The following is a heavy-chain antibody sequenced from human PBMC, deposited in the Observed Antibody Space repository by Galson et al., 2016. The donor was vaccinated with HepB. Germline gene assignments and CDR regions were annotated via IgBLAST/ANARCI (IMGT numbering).Heavy chain of an antibody. Sequence: PALVTPTQTLTLTCTLSGMSLSSTGVAVGWIRQSPGRALEWLAVIYWDDDSRYAPSLNSRLTVTRDTSTSQVVLSLINVGPADTATYFCALLGDDSGSRGCFDYWGPGTRVTVSS. CDR3: ALLGDDSGSRGCFDY. V-gene: IGHV2-5*05. CDR1: GMSLSSTGVA. CDR2: IYWDDDS. D-gene: IGHD3-16*01. J-gene: IGHJ4*02.